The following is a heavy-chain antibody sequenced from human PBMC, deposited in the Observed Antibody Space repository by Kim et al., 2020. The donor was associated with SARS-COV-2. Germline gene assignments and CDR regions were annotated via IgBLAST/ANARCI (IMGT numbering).Heavy chain of an antibody. CDR2: IYYSGST. Sequence: SETLSLTCTVSGGSISSDDYYWSWIRQPPGKGLEWIAYIYYSGSTYYNPSLKSRLTISVDTSKNQFSVKLSSVTAADTAVYYCARGPRYCSSINCYKYAMDVWGQGTTVTVSS. D-gene: IGHD2-2*02. V-gene: IGHV4-30-4*01. J-gene: IGHJ6*02. CDR3: ARGPRYCSSINCYKYAMDV. CDR1: GGSISSDDYY.